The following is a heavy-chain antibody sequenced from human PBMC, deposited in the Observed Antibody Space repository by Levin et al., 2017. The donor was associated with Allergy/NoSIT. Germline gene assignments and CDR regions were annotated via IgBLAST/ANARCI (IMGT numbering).Heavy chain of an antibody. J-gene: IGHJ3*02. CDR2: IYYSGST. CDR1: GGSISSYY. D-gene: IGHD1-26*01. Sequence: PGGSLRLSCTVSGGSISSYYWSWIRQPPGKGLEWIGYIYYSGSTNYNPSLKSRVTISVDTSKNQFSLKLSSVTAADTAVYYCARAELLGDAFDIWGQGTMVTVSS. CDR3: ARAELLGDAFDI. V-gene: IGHV4-59*01.